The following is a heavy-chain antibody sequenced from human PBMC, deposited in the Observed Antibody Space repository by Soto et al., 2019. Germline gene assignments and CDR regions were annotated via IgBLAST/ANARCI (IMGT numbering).Heavy chain of an antibody. Sequence: PGESLKISCKGLGYNDPGDWIAWLRQMPGKGLEYLGLIYPGDSDTRYGPSFQCHVTISADQSTITAYLQGNSLEASDTAMYYCARHGDDGQTQLRLNWFEPGGQGPLVNVSS. CDR3: ARHGDDGQTQLRLNWFEP. D-gene: IGHD2-21*01. CDR2: IYPGDSDT. CDR1: GYNDPGDW. J-gene: IGHJ5*02. V-gene: IGHV5-51*01.